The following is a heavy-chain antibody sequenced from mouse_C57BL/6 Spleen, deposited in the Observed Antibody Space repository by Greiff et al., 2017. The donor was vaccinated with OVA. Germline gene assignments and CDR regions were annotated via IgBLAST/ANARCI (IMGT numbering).Heavy chain of an antibody. CDR2: IDPSDSYT. CDR3: AKTGTNAMDY. J-gene: IGHJ4*01. D-gene: IGHD4-1*01. CDR1: GYTFTSYW. Sequence: QVQLQQPGAELVRPGTSVKLSCKASGYTFTSYWMHWVKQRPGQGLEWIGVIDPSDSYTNYNQKFKGKATLTVATSSSTAYMQLSSLTSEDSAVYYCAKTGTNAMDYWGQGTSVTVSS. V-gene: IGHV1-59*01.